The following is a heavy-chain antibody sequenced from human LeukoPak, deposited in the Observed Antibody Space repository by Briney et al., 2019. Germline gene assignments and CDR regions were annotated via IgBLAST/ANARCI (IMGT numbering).Heavy chain of an antibody. Sequence: GGSLRLSCAASVFTFSSYSMNWVRQAPGKGLEGVSYISSSISTIYYADPVKGRFTISRDNAKNSLYLQMNGLRAEDTAVYYCARVRYFDRLLMGWFDAWGQGTLVTASS. CDR2: ISSSISTI. CDR1: VFTFSSYS. D-gene: IGHD3-9*01. V-gene: IGHV3-48*01. CDR3: ARVRYFDRLLMGWFDA. J-gene: IGHJ5*02.